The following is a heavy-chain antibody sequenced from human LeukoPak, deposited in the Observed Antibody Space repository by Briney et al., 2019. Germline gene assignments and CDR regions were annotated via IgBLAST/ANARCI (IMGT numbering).Heavy chain of an antibody. CDR2: IYYSGST. CDR1: GASISSSPSF. CDR3: ANYGSYIFQ. V-gene: IGHV4-39*01. D-gene: IGHD1-26*01. J-gene: IGHJ4*02. Sequence: SETLSLTCTVSGASISSSPSFWGWIRQPPGKGLEWIGSIYYSGSTYYNPSLKSRVTISVDTSKNQFSLKLSSVTAADTAVYYCANYGSYIFQWGQGTLVTVSS.